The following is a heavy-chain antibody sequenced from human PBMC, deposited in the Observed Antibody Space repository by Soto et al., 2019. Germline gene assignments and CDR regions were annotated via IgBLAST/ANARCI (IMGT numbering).Heavy chain of an antibody. V-gene: IGHV3-21*01. Sequence: GGSLRLSCAASGFTFSSYSMNWVRQAPGKGLEWVSSISSSSSYIYYADSVKGRFTISRDNAKNSLYLQMNSLRAEDTAVYYCARAGRLGTTGAFDIWGQGTMVTVSS. CDR1: GFTFSSYS. CDR3: ARAGRLGTTGAFDI. J-gene: IGHJ3*02. CDR2: ISSSSSYI. D-gene: IGHD1-1*01.